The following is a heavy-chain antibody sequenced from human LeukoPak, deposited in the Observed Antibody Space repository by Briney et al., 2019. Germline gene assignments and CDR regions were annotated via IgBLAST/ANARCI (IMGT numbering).Heavy chain of an antibody. Sequence: SETLSLTCTVSGGSISSSSYYWGWIRQPPGKGLEWIGSIYYSGSTYYNPSLKSRVTISVDTSKNQFSLKLSSVTAADTAVYYCARDTARGSSSWHHTNWLDPWGQGTLVTVSS. D-gene: IGHD6-13*01. CDR1: GGSISSSSYY. CDR3: ARDTARGSSSWHHTNWLDP. V-gene: IGHV4-39*07. CDR2: IYYSGST. J-gene: IGHJ5*02.